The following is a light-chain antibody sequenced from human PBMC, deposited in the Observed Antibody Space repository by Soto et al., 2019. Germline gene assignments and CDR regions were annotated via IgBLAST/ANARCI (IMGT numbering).Light chain of an antibody. CDR2: DAS. V-gene: IGKV3-20*01. J-gene: IGKJ4*01. Sequence: VLTQSPGTLSVSPGERATLSCRASQTVRNNYLAWYQQKPGQAPRFLIYDASSRATGIPDRFSGSGSGTDFTLTISRLEPEDFAVYYCQQFSSYPLTFGGGTKVDIK. CDR3: QQFSSYPLT. CDR1: QTVRNNY.